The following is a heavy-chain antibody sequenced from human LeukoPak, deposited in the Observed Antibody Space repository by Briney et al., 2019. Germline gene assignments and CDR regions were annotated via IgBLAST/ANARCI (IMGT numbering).Heavy chain of an antibody. CDR1: GFTFSSYG. CDR3: AKVATRITMIVVVPTDAFDI. D-gene: IGHD3-22*01. V-gene: IGHV3-30*18. Sequence: PGRSLRLSCAASGFTFSSYGMHWVRQAPGKGLEWVAVISYDGSNKYYADSVKGRFTISRDNSKNTLYLQMSSLRAEDTAVYYCAKVATRITMIVVVPTDAFDIWGQGTMVTVSS. J-gene: IGHJ3*02. CDR2: ISYDGSNK.